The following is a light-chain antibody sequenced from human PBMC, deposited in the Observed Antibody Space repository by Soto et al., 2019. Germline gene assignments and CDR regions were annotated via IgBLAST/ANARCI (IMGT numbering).Light chain of an antibody. CDR1: QNVKTR. CDR2: DAF. J-gene: IGKJ4*01. V-gene: IGKV3-15*01. CDR3: QQYVERPLT. Sequence: EKVMTQSPATLSVSPGERATLSCRASQNVKTRLAWYQQKPGQAPRLLIYDAFTRATGIPARFSGSASGTEFTLTISSLQSEDFAVYYCQQYVERPLTFGGGTKVEIK.